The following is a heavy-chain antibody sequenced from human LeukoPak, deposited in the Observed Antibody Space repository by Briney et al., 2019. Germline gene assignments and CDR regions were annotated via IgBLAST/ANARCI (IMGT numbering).Heavy chain of an antibody. CDR2: ISTNGGGT. D-gene: IGHD6-13*01. J-gene: IGHJ4*02. V-gene: IGHV3-64D*09. Sequence: PGGSLRLSCSASGFSFISYAMNWVRQAPGKGLEYVSTISTNGGGTYYSDSVKGRFTISRDNPKNTLYLQMSSLRSEDTAVYYCVTGIAAAGTNYWGQGTLVTVSS. CDR3: VTGIAAAGTNY. CDR1: GFSFISYA.